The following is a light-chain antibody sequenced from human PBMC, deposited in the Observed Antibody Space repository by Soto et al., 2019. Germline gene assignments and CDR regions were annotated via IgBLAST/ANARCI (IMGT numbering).Light chain of an antibody. J-gene: IGKJ2*01. Sequence: EIVMTQSPATLSVSPGERVTLSCRASQRVSSDLAWYRQRPGQAPRLLIYGASTRATGIPARFSGSGYGTDFTLTISSRQSEDFSVYSCQQYTNWPPYTFGQGTKLEIK. V-gene: IGKV3-15*01. CDR3: QQYTNWPPYT. CDR1: QRVSSD. CDR2: GAS.